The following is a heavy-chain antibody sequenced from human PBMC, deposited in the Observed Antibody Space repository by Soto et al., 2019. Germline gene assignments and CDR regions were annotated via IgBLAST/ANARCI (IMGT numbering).Heavy chain of an antibody. V-gene: IGHV2-26*01. J-gene: IGHJ4*02. CDR3: VRTSISNPYDS. CDR1: GFSLSNDRLG. CDR2: IFSNDEK. Sequence: QVTLKESGPVLVKPTETLTLTCTVSGFSLSNDRLGVGWIRQPPGKALEWLAHIFSNDEKSYSTSLKSRLTISKDTSKSQVVLNMTNMDPVDTATYYCVRTSISNPYDSWGQGTLVTVSS. D-gene: IGHD6-6*01.